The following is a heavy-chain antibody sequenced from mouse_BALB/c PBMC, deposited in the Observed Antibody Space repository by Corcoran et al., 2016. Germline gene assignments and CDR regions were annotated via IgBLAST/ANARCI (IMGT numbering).Heavy chain of an antibody. Sequence: VQLQQSGAELVKPGASVKLSCKASGYTFTEYTIHWVKQRSGQGLEWIGWFYPRSKTTKYNEKFKDKATLTADTSSSTAYMQLSSLTSEDSAVYFCAKTARATYYFDYWGQGTTLTVSS. CDR3: AKTARATYYFDY. CDR1: GYTFTEYT. D-gene: IGHD3-2*01. CDR2: FYPRSKTT. V-gene: IGHV1-62-2*01. J-gene: IGHJ2*01.